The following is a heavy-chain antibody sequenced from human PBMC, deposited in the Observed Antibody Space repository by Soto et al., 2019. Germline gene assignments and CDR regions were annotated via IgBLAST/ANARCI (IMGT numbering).Heavy chain of an antibody. J-gene: IGHJ5*02. CDR1: GFIFSRYF. CDR3: TRADLTVTLSVFDP. CDR2: ISDDGSTK. D-gene: IGHD4-17*01. V-gene: IGHV3-30-3*01. Sequence: QVQLLESGGGVVQPGRSLGLSCAASGFIFSRYFMHWVRQAPGKGLEWVALISDDGSTKYYADSVTGRFTISRDNSKSTLYLQMNSLSADDTAVYYCTRADLTVTLSVFDPWGQGTLVTVSS.